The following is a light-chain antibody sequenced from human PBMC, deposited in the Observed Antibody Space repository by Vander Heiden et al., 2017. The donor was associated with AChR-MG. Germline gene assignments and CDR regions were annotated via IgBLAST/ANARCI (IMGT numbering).Light chain of an antibody. J-gene: IGKJ1*01. CDR1: QSVLFSSNNKNY. Sequence: DIVMTQSPDSLAVSLGERATINCKSSQSVLFSSNNKNYLAWYQQKPGQPPKLLFYWASTRQSGVPDRFSGGGSATDFTLTISSLQAEDVAVYYCQQYDSNPPWTFGQGTKVEIK. CDR3: QQYDSNPPWT. CDR2: WAS. V-gene: IGKV4-1*01.